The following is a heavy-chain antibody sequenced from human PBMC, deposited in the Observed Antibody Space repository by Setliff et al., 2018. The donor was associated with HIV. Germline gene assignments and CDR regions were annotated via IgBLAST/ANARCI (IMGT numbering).Heavy chain of an antibody. CDR3: ASQYCSAGSCYSDY. CDR1: GGSFSGYY. Sequence: SETLSLTCAVYGGSFSGYYWSWIRQPPGKGLEWIGEINHRGITNYSPSLKSRVTISVDTSKNQFSLKLTSVTAADTAVYYCASQYCSAGSCYSDYWGQGTLVTVSS. D-gene: IGHD2-15*01. V-gene: IGHV4-34*01. J-gene: IGHJ4*02. CDR2: INHRGIT.